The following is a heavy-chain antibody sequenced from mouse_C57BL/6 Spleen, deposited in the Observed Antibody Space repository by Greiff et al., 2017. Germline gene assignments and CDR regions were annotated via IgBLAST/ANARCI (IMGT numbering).Heavy chain of an antibody. CDR3: AKTGENIYWYFDV. Sequence: VKLVESGPGLVQPSQCLSITCTASGFSLTSYGVHWVRQSPGKGLEWLGVIWRGGSTDYYAAFMSRLSITKDNSKSQIFLKMNSLQADDTAIDYCAKTGENIYWYFDVWGTGTTVTVSS. CDR2: IWRGGST. J-gene: IGHJ1*03. V-gene: IGHV2-5*01. CDR1: GFSLTSYG.